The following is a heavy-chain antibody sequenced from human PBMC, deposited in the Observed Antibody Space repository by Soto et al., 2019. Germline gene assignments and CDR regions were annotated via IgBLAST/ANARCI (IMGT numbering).Heavy chain of an antibody. CDR1: GFTFSSFA. J-gene: IGHJ4*02. D-gene: IGHD6-13*01. CDR2: ISYDGSNK. Sequence: QVQLVESGGGVVQPGRSLRLSCAASGFTFSSFALHWVRQAPGKGLEWVAGISYDGSNKHYADSVKGRFTISRDNSKNTLYLQMNSLRAEDTPVYYCANMAAAATGWGQGTLVTVSS. V-gene: IGHV3-30-3*01. CDR3: ANMAAAATG.